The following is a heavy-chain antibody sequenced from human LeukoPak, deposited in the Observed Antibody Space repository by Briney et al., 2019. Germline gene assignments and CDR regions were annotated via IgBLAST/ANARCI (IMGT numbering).Heavy chain of an antibody. V-gene: IGHV4-39*01. J-gene: IGHJ5*02. CDR3: ARPDDVDTWKNWFDP. CDR2: IYYSGST. Sequence: SETLSLTCTVSGGSISSSSYYWGWIRQPPGKGLEWIGSIYYSGSTYYNPSLKSRVTISVDTSKNQFSLKLSSVTAADTAVYYCARPDDVDTWKNWFDPWGQGTLVTVSS. CDR1: GGSISSSSYY. D-gene: IGHD5-18*01.